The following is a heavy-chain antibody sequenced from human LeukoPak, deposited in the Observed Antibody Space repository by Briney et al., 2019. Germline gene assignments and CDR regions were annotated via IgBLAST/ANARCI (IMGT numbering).Heavy chain of an antibody. CDR1: GGSFSGYY. CDR2: IQHSGGT. Sequence: SETLSLTCAVYGGSFSGYYWSWIRQSPEKGLEWIGEIQHSGGTYYNPSLKSRVTISVDTSKNQFSLKLSSVTAADTAVYYCARLVYGDNWFDPWGQGTLVTVSS. CDR3: ARLVYGDNWFDP. V-gene: IGHV4-34*01. J-gene: IGHJ5*02. D-gene: IGHD5/OR15-5a*01.